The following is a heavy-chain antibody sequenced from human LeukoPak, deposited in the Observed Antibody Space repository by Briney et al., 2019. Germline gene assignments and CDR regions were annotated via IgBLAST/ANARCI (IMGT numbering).Heavy chain of an antibody. V-gene: IGHV4-59*12. J-gene: IGHJ3*02. CDR3: ATFMVRGVMSMADAFDI. D-gene: IGHD3-10*01. Sequence: SETLSLTCTVSGGSISSYYWSWIRQPPGKGLEWIGYIYYSGSTNYNPSLKSRVTISVDTSKNQFSLKLSSVTAADTAVYYCATFMVRGVMSMADAFDIWGQGTMVTVSS. CDR1: GGSISSYY. CDR2: IYYSGST.